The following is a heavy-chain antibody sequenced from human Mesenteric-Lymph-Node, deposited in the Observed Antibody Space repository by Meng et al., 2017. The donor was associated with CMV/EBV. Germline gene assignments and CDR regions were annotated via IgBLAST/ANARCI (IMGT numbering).Heavy chain of an antibody. D-gene: IGHD4-23*01. V-gene: IGHV3-74*01. Sequence: GGSLRLSCAASRFTFTNYWMHWVRRAPGKGLVWVSRINSDGSSTTYADSVKGRFTISRDNAKNTLYLQMNSLRPEDTTVYYCARKGSGGNSFDYWGQGTLVTVSS. CDR3: ARKGSGGNSFDY. J-gene: IGHJ4*02. CDR2: INSDGSST. CDR1: RFTFTNYW.